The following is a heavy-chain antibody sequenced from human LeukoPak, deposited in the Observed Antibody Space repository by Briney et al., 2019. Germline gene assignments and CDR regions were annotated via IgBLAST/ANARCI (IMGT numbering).Heavy chain of an antibody. CDR3: ARGRLGDSFDY. Sequence: PSQTLSLTCTVSGGSISSGDYYWSWIRQPPGKGLEWIGYIYYSGSSFYNPSLKSRLTISVDTSKNHFSLNLSSVTAADTAVYYCARGRLGDSFDYWGQGILVTVSS. CDR2: IYYSGSS. J-gene: IGHJ4*02. CDR1: GGSISSGDYY. V-gene: IGHV4-30-4*08. D-gene: IGHD3-16*01.